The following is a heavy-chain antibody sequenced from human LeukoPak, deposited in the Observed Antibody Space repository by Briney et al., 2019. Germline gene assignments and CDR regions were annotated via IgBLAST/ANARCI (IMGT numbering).Heavy chain of an antibody. D-gene: IGHD2-2*01. Sequence: SETLSLTCTVSGGPVSSFSYYWSWIRQPPGKRLEWIGYISYTGSTNYTPSLKSRVTISVDTSKNQFSLNLSSVTAADTAVYYCARLYCSRTSCYYASWGQGTLVIVSS. CDR1: GGPVSSFSYY. CDR2: ISYTGST. CDR3: ARLYCSRTSCYYAS. J-gene: IGHJ5*02. V-gene: IGHV4-61*01.